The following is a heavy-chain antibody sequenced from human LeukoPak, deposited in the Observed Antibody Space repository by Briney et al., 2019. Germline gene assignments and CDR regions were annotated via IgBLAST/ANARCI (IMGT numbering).Heavy chain of an antibody. CDR3: ARRMVRGGYYYYYMDV. Sequence: ASVKVSCKASGYTFTSYGISWVRQAPGQGLEWMGWISAYNGNTNYAQKLQGRVTMTTDTSTSTAYMELRSLRSDDTAVYYCARRMVRGGYYYYYMDVWGKGTTVTVSS. D-gene: IGHD3-10*01. V-gene: IGHV1-18*01. J-gene: IGHJ6*03. CDR1: GYTFTSYG. CDR2: ISAYNGNT.